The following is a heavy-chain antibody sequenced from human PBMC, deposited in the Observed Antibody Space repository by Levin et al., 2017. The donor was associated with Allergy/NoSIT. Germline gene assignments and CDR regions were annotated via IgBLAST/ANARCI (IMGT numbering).Heavy chain of an antibody. V-gene: IGHV3-30*04. Sequence: GGSLRLSCVASGFTFSDYAMHWARQAPGRGLEWVAVISYNGNIKYNADSVQGRFTISRSNSNNTLYLQMNSLRVEDTGVYYCARDYWNYTGTRDGKDVWGQGKTVTVSS. CDR3: ARDYWNYTGTRDGKDV. D-gene: IGHD1-7*01. CDR2: ISYNGNIK. J-gene: IGHJ6*02. CDR1: GFTFSDYA.